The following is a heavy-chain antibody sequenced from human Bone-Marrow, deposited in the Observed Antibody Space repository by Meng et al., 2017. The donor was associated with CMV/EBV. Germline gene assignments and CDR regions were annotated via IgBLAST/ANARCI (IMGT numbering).Heavy chain of an antibody. J-gene: IGHJ4*02. CDR1: GYSFTSYW. D-gene: IGHD6-19*01. CDR3: ARQWRIAVAENFDY. CDR2: TYPGDSDT. V-gene: IGHV5-51*01. Sequence: KVSCKGSGYSFTSYWIGWVRQMPGKGLEWRGITYPGDSDTRYSPSFQGQVTISADKSISTAYLQWSSLKASDTTMYYCARQWRIAVAENFDYWGQGTLVTVSS.